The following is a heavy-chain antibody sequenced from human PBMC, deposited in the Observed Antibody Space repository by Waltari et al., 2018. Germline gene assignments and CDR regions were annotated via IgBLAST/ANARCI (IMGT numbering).Heavy chain of an antibody. CDR2: NYYSGST. V-gene: IGHV4-59*01. CDR3: ARVFPYGSGSYYFDY. Sequence: QVQLQESGPGLVKPSETLSLTCTVSGGSISSYYWSWIRQPRGKGLEGIGENYYSGSTNYNPSLKSRVTISVDTSKNQFSLKLSAVTAADTAVYYCARVFPYGSGSYYFDYWGQGTLVTVSS. D-gene: IGHD3-10*01. J-gene: IGHJ4*02. CDR1: GGSISSYY.